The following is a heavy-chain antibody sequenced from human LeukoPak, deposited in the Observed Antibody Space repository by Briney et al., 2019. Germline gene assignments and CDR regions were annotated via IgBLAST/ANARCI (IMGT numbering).Heavy chain of an antibody. CDR2: ISGSGHDI. Sequence: GGSLRLSCAASGFTFSDSYMTWVRQAPGKGVEWVAYISGSGHDINYSDSVKGRFTISRDNAKNSLYLQMNTLRAEDTAVYYCARGGASRPDYWGRGTLVSVSS. CDR1: GFTFSDSY. V-gene: IGHV3-11*06. D-gene: IGHD6-6*01. CDR3: ARGGASRPDY. J-gene: IGHJ4*02.